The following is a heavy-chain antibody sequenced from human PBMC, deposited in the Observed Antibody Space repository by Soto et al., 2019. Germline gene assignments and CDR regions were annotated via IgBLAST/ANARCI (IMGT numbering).Heavy chain of an antibody. CDR3: ARDRKTEERDFWSGYFAANYSYGMAV. CDR1: GWIFLNCG. Sequence: PWGCLRLSFASSGWIFLNCGILLVRDAPGRGVECGAVILNDGIKTSYADSVQGPFLISRDNSQNPLFLQMNSLSAEDTAVYFCARDRKTEERDFWSGYFAANYSYGMAVWAQGTTVTVS. J-gene: IGHJ6*02. CDR2: ILNDGIKT. V-gene: IGHV3-33*01. D-gene: IGHD3-3*01.